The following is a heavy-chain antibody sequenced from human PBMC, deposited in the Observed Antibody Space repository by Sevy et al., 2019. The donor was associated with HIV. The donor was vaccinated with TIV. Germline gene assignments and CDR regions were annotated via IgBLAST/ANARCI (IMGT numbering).Heavy chain of an antibody. D-gene: IGHD1-1*01. CDR3: AKGGFWNDDAFDI. CDR1: GFTFSSYG. Sequence: GGSLRLSCAASGFTFSSYGMHWVRQAPGKGLEWVAVISYDGSNKYYADSVKGRFTISRDNSKNTLYLQMNSLRAEDTAVYYCAKGGFWNDDAFDIWGQGTMVTVSS. V-gene: IGHV3-30*18. J-gene: IGHJ3*02. CDR2: ISYDGSNK.